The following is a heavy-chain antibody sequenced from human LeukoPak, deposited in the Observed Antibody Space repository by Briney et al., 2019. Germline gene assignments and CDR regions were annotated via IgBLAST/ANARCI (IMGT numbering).Heavy chain of an antibody. CDR3: AKDPEIQLWLSGFDY. CDR2: ISGSGGST. D-gene: IGHD5-18*01. Sequence: GGSLRLSCAASGFTFSSYAMSWVRQAPGKGLEWVSAISGSGGSTYYADSVKGRFTISRDNSKNTLYLQMNSLRAEDTAVYYCAKDPEIQLWLSGFDYWGQGTLVTVSS. CDR1: GFTFSSYA. J-gene: IGHJ4*02. V-gene: IGHV3-23*01.